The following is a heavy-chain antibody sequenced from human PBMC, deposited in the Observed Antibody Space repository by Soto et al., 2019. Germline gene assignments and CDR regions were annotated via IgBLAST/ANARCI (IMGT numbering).Heavy chain of an antibody. CDR3: AKDLAVAGHYYGMDV. J-gene: IGHJ6*02. V-gene: IGHV3-30*18. CDR2: ISYDGSNK. D-gene: IGHD6-19*01. Sequence: GGSLRLSCAASGFTFSSYGMHWVRQAPGKGLEWVAVISYDGSNKYYADSVKGRFTISRDNSKNTLYLQMNSLRAEDTAVYYCAKDLAVAGHYYGMDVWGQGTTVTVSS. CDR1: GFTFSSYG.